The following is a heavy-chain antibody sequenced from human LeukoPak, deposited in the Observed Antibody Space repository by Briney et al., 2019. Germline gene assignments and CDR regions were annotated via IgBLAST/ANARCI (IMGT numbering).Heavy chain of an antibody. J-gene: IGHJ4*02. CDR1: GFTFSSYA. D-gene: IGHD5-18*01. CDR2: ISGSGGST. Sequence: GGSLRLSCAASGFTFSSYAMSWVRQAPGKGLEWVSAISGSGGSTYYADSVKGRFTISRDNSKNTLYLQMNSLRAEDTAVYYCAKAIRWIQLWSYYFDYWGQGTLVTVSS. V-gene: IGHV3-23*01. CDR3: AKAIRWIQLWSYYFDY.